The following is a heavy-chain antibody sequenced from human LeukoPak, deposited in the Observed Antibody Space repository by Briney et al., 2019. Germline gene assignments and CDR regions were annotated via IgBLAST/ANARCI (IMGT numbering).Heavy chain of an antibody. CDR3: ARERLPLYYYVSSGYRLFDY. D-gene: IGHD3-22*01. J-gene: IGHJ4*02. Sequence: GASVKVSCKASGYTFTGYYMHWVRQAPGQGLEWMGRINPNSGGTNYAQKFQGRVTMTRDTSISTAYMELSRLRSDDTAVYYCARERLPLYYYVSSGYRLFDYWGQGTLVTVSS. CDR2: INPNSGGT. V-gene: IGHV1-2*06. CDR1: GYTFTGYY.